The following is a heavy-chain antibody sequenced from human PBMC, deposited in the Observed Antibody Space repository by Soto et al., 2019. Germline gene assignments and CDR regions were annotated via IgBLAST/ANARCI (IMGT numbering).Heavy chain of an antibody. J-gene: IGHJ6*02. CDR2: IYTSGST. V-gene: IGHV4-4*07. D-gene: IGHD1-26*01. CDR1: GGSISSYY. Sequence: PSETLSLTCTFSGGSISSYYWSWIRQPAGKGLEWIGRIYTSGSTNYNPSLKSRVTMSVDTSKNQFSLELRSLRSDDTAVYYCARLGAAKDYYYGMDVWGQGTTVTVSS. CDR3: ARLGAAKDYYYGMDV.